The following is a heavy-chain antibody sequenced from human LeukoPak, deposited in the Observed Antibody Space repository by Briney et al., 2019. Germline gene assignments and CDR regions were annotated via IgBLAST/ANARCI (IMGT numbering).Heavy chain of an antibody. CDR1: GGSISSSSYY. V-gene: IGHV4-39*02. D-gene: IGHD6-13*01. CDR2: IYYSGST. J-gene: IGHJ3*02. CDR3: ARDGIAALPSTSFDI. Sequence: SETLSLTCTVSGGSISSSSYYWGWIRQPPGKGLEWIGSIYYSGSTYYNPSLKSRVTISVDTSKNQFSLKLSSVTAADTAVYYCARDGIAALPSTSFDIWGQGTMVTVSS.